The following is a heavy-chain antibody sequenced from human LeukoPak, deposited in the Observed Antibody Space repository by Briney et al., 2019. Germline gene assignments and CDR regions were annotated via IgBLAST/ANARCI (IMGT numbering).Heavy chain of an antibody. V-gene: IGHV4-39*01. D-gene: IGHD2-21*01. CDR3: ARRIPTFFFDY. CDR1: GVSISRSSYY. CDR2: IYYSGST. Sequence: SETLSLTCTVSGVSISRSSYYWAWVRQPPGKGLDWIGSIYYSGSTYYNPSLKSRVTISVDTSKNHFSLKLTSVTAADTAVYYCARRIPTFFFDYWGQGTLVTVSS. J-gene: IGHJ4*02.